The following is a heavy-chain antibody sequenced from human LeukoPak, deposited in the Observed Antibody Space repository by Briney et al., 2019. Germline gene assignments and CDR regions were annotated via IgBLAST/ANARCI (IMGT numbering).Heavy chain of an antibody. CDR2: IWYDGSNK. V-gene: IGHV3-30*19. D-gene: IGHD4-17*01. CDR3: ARGHDDYGDWFDP. Sequence: GGSLRLSCAASGFTFSSYGMHWVRQAPGKGLEWVAVIWYDGSNKYYADSVKGRFTISRDNSKNTLYLQMNSLRAEDTAVYYCARGHDDYGDWFDPWGQGTLVTVSS. J-gene: IGHJ5*02. CDR1: GFTFSSYG.